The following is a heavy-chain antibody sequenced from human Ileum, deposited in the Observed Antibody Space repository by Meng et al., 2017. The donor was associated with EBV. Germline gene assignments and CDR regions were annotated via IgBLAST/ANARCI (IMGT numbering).Heavy chain of an antibody. CDR3: ARSIVVVPAAIYY. CDR1: GGSISSSSYY. V-gene: IGHV4-39*01. CDR2: IYYSGST. D-gene: IGHD2-2*01. Sequence: QLPLQQSGPGRLKPSETLSLTCTVSGGSISSSSYYWGWIRQPPGKGLEWIGSIYYSGSTYYNPSLKSRVTISVDTSKNQFSLKLSSVTAADTAVYYCARSIVVVPAAIYYWGQGTLVTVSS. J-gene: IGHJ4*02.